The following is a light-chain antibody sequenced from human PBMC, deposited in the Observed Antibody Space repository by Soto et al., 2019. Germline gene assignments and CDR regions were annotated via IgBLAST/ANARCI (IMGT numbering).Light chain of an antibody. J-gene: IGLJ2*01. Sequence: QSALTQPPSASGSPGQSVTISCTGTNTDIGAYKDVSWYRQHPGEAPQLIIFEVNSRPSGVPDRFSGSKSDTTASLTISGLQAADEPTYFCSSYAASNKLVFGGGTKLTVL. CDR1: NTDIGAYKD. CDR3: SSYAASNKLV. CDR2: EVN. V-gene: IGLV2-8*01.